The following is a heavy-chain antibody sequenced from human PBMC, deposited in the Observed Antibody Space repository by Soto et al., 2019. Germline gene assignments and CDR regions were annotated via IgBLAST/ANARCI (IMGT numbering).Heavy chain of an antibody. CDR2: IYSSGNT. V-gene: IGHV3-53*02. Sequence: EVQLVETGGSLIQPGGSLRISCAASGITVRSNYMSWVRQAPGKGLEWVSIIYSSGNTYYADSLKGRFTMSSDTSNNTVFLQMSSLRAEDTAVYYCARVSSPFGYWGQGTLVTVSS. J-gene: IGHJ4*02. D-gene: IGHD3-16*01. CDR3: ARVSSPFGY. CDR1: GITVRSNY.